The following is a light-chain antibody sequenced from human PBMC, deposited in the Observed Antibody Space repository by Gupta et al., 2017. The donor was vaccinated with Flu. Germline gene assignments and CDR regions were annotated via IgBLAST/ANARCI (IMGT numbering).Light chain of an antibody. Sequence: TVTLTGGSSTGAVTSGHYPYWFQQKPGQAPRTLIFDTNYKHSWTPARFSGSLLGGKAALTLSGAQPEDEADYYCLLSYNGVRVFGGGTKLTVL. CDR1: TGAVTSGHY. CDR2: DTN. CDR3: LLSYNGVRV. J-gene: IGLJ3*02. V-gene: IGLV7-46*01.